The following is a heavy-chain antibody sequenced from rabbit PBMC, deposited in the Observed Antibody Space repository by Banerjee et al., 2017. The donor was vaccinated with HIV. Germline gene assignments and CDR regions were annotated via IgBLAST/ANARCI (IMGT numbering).Heavy chain of an antibody. CDR3: ARSSGWGDDAFDP. V-gene: IGHV1S40*01. CDR2: INIGSGRT. CDR1: GFSFSSYA. Sequence: QSLEESGGDLVKPGASLTLTCTASGFSFSSYAMCWVRQAPGKGLEWIGCINIGSGRTDYASWAKGRFTISKTSSTTVTLQMTSLTAADTATYFCARSSGWGDDAFDPWGPGTLVTVS. D-gene: IGHD4-1*01. J-gene: IGHJ2*01.